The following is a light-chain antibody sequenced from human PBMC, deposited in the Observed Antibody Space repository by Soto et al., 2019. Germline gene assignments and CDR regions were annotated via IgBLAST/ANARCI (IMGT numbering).Light chain of an antibody. J-gene: IGLJ1*01. V-gene: IGLV1-51*02. CDR3: GRWDSCLGGYF. CDR2: ENN. CDR1: SSNIGNNY. Sequence: QSVLTQPPSVSAAPGQKVTISCSGSSSNIGNNYVSWYQQLPGTAPKLLIYENNKRPSGIPDRFSGSKSGTSATLGITGLQTGVEAVYYCGRWDSCLGGYFLGIGQKVPVL.